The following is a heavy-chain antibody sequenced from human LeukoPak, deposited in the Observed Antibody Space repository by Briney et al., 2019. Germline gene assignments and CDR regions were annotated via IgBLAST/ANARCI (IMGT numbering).Heavy chain of an antibody. CDR3: ARAYPIVY. D-gene: IGHD1-26*01. Sequence: SQTLSLTCTVSGGSISSGSYYWSWIRQPAGKGLEWTGRIYTSGSTNYNPSLKSRVTISVDTSKNQFSLKLSSVTAADTAVYYCARAYPIVYWGQGTLVTVSS. CDR1: GGSISSGSYY. V-gene: IGHV4-61*02. CDR2: IYTSGST. J-gene: IGHJ4*02.